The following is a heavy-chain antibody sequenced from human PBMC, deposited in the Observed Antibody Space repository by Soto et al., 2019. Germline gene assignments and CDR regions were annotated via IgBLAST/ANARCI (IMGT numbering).Heavy chain of an antibody. CDR2: IYYSGGT. CDR3: ARTDPSRAFDI. CDR1: GGSISSYY. J-gene: IGHJ3*02. Sequence: SETLSLTCTVSGGSISSYYWSWIRQPPGKGLEWIGYIYYSGGTNYNPSLKSRVTISVDTSKNQFSLKLSSVTAADTAVYYCARTDPSRAFDIWGQGTMVTVSS. V-gene: IGHV4-59*01.